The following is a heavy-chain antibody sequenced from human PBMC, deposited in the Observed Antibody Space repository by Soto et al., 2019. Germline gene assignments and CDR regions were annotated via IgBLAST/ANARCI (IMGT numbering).Heavy chain of an antibody. V-gene: IGHV2-5*02. D-gene: IGHD3-10*01. CDR3: AHRRGSGSLREYNWFDP. CDR1: GFSLSTSGVG. Sequence: QITLKESGPTLVKPTQTLTLTCTFSGFSLSTSGVGVGWIRQPPGKALEWLALIYWDDVKRYSPSLKSRLTITKDTSKNQVVLTMTNMDPVDTATYYCAHRRGSGSLREYNWFDPWGQGTLVTVSS. CDR2: IYWDDVK. J-gene: IGHJ5*02.